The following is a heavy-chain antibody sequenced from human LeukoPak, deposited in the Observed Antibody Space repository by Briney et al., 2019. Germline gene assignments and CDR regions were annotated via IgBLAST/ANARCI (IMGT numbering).Heavy chain of an antibody. D-gene: IGHD3-16*02. Sequence: ASVKVSCKASGYTFISYGISWVRQAPGQGLEWMGWISAYNGNTNYAQKLQGRVTMTTDTSTSTAYTELRSLRSDDTAVYYCARETQSYDYVLGSYRYPDYWGQGTLVTVSS. J-gene: IGHJ4*02. CDR2: ISAYNGNT. CDR3: ARETQSYDYVLGSYRYPDY. V-gene: IGHV1-18*01. CDR1: GYTFISYG.